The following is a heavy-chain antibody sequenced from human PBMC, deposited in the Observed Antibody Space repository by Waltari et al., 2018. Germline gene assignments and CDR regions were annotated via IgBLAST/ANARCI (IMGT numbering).Heavy chain of an antibody. Sequence: QVQLVESGGGVVQPGRSLRLSCAASGFTFSSYAMHWVRQAPGKGLEWVAVISYDGSNKYYADSVKGRFTISRDNSKNTLYLQMNSLRAEDTAVYYCARVGSGWPAGYYYYYMDVWGKGTTVTVSS. V-gene: IGHV3-30-3*01. CDR1: GFTFSSYA. D-gene: IGHD6-19*01. CDR3: ARVGSGWPAGYYYYYMDV. CDR2: ISYDGSNK. J-gene: IGHJ6*03.